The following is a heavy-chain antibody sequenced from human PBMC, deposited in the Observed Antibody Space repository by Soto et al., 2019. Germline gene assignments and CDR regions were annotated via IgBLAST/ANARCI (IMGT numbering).Heavy chain of an antibody. CDR2: TYHSGST. CDR3: ARGSYSGYDFAFDI. Sequence: LSLTCALSCGSISSGGYSWTWIRQPPGKGLEWIGYTYHSGSTYYNPSLKSRVTISVDRSKNQFSLKLTSVTAVDTAVYYCARGSYSGYDFAFDIWGQGTMVTVSS. J-gene: IGHJ3*02. V-gene: IGHV4-30-2*01. D-gene: IGHD5-12*01. CDR1: CGSISSGGYS.